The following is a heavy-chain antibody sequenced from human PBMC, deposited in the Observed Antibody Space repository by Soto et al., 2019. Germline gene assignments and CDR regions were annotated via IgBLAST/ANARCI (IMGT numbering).Heavy chain of an antibody. Sequence: GGSLRLSCAASGFTFSNYWMHWVRQVPGKGLVWVSRINSDGSSTNYADSVKGRFTIFRDNAENTVYLQMNSLRAEDTAVYYCARDHSNNSNCYTVWFDPWGQGALVTVSS. CDR1: GFTFSNYW. CDR3: ARDHSNNSNCYTVWFDP. D-gene: IGHD2-2*02. V-gene: IGHV3-74*01. J-gene: IGHJ5*02. CDR2: INSDGSST.